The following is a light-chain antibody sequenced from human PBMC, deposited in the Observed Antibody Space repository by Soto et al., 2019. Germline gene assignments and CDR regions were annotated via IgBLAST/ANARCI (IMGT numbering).Light chain of an antibody. V-gene: IGKV3-20*01. CDR3: QPYGSSPLT. CDR1: QSVSSSY. CDR2: GAS. J-gene: IGKJ4*01. Sequence: EIVWTQSPGTLSLSPGERATLSCRASQSVSSSYLAWYQQKPGQAPRLLIYGASSRATGIPDRFSGSGSGTDFTLTISRLEPEDFAVYYCQPYGSSPLTFGGGTKVEIK.